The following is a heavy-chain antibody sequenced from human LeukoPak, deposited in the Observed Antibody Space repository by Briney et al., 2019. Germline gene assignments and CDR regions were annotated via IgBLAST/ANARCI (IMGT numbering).Heavy chain of an antibody. CDR1: GFTFSSYS. CDR2: ISSSSNYI. J-gene: IGHJ4*01. Sequence: GGSLRLSCAASGFTFSSYSMNWVRQAPGKGLEWVSSISSSSNYIYYADSVKGRFTISRDNAKNSLYLQLNSLRPEDTALYYCSTEPGSLLYWGHGTLVTVSS. D-gene: IGHD4-17*01. V-gene: IGHV3-21*04. CDR3: STEPGSLLY.